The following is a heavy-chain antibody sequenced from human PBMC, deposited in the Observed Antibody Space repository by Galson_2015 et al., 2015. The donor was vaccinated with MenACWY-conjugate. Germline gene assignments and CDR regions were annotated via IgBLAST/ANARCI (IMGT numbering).Heavy chain of an antibody. V-gene: IGHV4-4*08. Sequence: SETLSLTCTVSGGSINNDFWVWIRQPPGKGVEWFGYIYPSGSTKYHPSLTSRVTISIDTSKNQFSLKLSSVTAADTAVYYCARGIFAGGNNYHGMDVWGQGTTVTVSS. CDR2: IYPSGST. CDR3: ARGIFAGGNNYHGMDV. J-gene: IGHJ6*02. D-gene: IGHD3-3*02. CDR1: GGSINNDF.